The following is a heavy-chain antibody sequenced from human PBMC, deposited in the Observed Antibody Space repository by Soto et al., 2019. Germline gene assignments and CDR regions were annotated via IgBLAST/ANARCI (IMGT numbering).Heavy chain of an antibody. D-gene: IGHD4-17*01. CDR2: ISGSGDTT. J-gene: IGHJ4*02. CDR1: RFTFRRYA. CDR3: ATFPIYDYGYDDDY. Sequence: AGGSLRLSCAASRFTFRRYAMSWVRQAPGKWLEWVSTISGSGDTTYYKDSVKGRFTISRDNSKNTLYLQMNSLRAADTAVCLCATFPIYDYGYDDDYWGQGVLVTVSS. V-gene: IGHV3-23*01.